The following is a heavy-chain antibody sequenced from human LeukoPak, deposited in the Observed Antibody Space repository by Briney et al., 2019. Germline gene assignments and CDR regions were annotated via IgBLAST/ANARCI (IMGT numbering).Heavy chain of an antibody. CDR1: GGSFSGYF. Sequence: PSETLSLTCAVYGGSFSGYFWSWIRQPPGKGLEWIGEINHSGITNYNPSLQSRVTISVDTSNNQFSLKLSSVTAADTAVYYCARVGSGSIGEDYWGQGTLVTVSS. J-gene: IGHJ4*02. V-gene: IGHV4-34*01. D-gene: IGHD3-10*01. CDR2: INHSGIT. CDR3: ARVGSGSIGEDY.